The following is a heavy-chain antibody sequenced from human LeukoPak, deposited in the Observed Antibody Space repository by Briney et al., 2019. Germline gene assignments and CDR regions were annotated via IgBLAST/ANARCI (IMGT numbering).Heavy chain of an antibody. V-gene: IGHV1-2*02. D-gene: IGHD6-13*01. J-gene: IGHJ4*02. CDR2: NNPNSGGT. CDR3: ARDRVFCDS. CDR1: GYTFSGHY. Sequence: ASVKVSCKASGYTFSGHYIHWVRQAPGQGLEWMGWNNPNSGGTNYAQKFQGRVTMTRDTSISTSYMELRRLRSDDTAVYYCARDRVFCDSWGRGTLVTVSS.